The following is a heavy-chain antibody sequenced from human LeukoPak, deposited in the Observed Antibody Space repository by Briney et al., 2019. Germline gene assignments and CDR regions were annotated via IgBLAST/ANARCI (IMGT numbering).Heavy chain of an antibody. CDR3: AKTGLQLWFGELLHFDY. CDR2: ISGSGGST. Sequence: GGSLRLSCAASGFTFSSYAMSWVRQAPGKGLEWVSAISGSGGSTYYADSVKGRFTISRDNSKNTLYLQMNSLRAEDTAVYYCAKTGLQLWFGELLHFDYWGQGTLVTVSS. CDR1: GFTFSSYA. J-gene: IGHJ4*02. V-gene: IGHV3-23*01. D-gene: IGHD3-10*01.